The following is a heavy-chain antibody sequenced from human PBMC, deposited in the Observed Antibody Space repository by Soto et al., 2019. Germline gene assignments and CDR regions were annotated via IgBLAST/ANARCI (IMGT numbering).Heavy chain of an antibody. D-gene: IGHD5-18*01. CDR2: IYYIFST. CDR3: ARRYGSCFDY. V-gene: IGHV4-59*08. J-gene: IGHJ4*02. CDR1: GGAIRSYY. Sequence: SETLSLTCTVSGGAIRSYYWIWIRQPPVNGLEFIGYIYYIFSTNYNPSLKSRFTISLDTSKNHFSLKLNSFTAADTAVYYCARRYGSCFDYWGQGTLVTVSS.